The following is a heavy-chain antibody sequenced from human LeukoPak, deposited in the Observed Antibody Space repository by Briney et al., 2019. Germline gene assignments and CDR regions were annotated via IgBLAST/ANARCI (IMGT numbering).Heavy chain of an antibody. Sequence: SETLSLTCTVSGGSISSYYWSWIRQPPGKGLEWIGYIYYSGSTNYNPSLKSRVTISVDTSKNQFSLKLSSVTAADTAVYYCAGSYSYGHFDYWGQGTLVAVSS. CDR1: GGSISSYY. J-gene: IGHJ4*02. D-gene: IGHD5-18*01. CDR2: IYYSGST. V-gene: IGHV4-59*01. CDR3: AGSYSYGHFDY.